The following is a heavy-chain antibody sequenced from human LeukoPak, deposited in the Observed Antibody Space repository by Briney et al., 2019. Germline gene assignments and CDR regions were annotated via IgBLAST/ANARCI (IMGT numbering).Heavy chain of an antibody. V-gene: IGHV1-2*02. Sequence: ASEKVSCKASGCTFTRYYIHWVRQAPGQGLEWMGWINPNSGDTNYAQKFQGRVTMTRDTSISTAYRELSRLRSDDTAVYYCARARIYYDSSGPPQHWGRGTLVTVSS. J-gene: IGHJ1*01. CDR3: ARARIYYDSSGPPQH. CDR1: GCTFTRYY. D-gene: IGHD3-22*01. CDR2: INPNSGDT.